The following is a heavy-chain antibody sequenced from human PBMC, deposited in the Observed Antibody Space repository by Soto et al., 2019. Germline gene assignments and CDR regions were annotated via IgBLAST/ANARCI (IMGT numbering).Heavy chain of an antibody. Sequence: SLRLSCAASGFTFSSYGMHWFRQAPCKGLEWVAVIWYDGSNKYYADSVKGRFTISRDNSKNTLYLQMNSLRAEDTAVYYCARERYIAAAATGIFGYWGQGTLVTVSS. CDR3: ARERYIAAAATGIFGY. V-gene: IGHV3-33*01. CDR2: IWYDGSNK. D-gene: IGHD6-13*01. CDR1: GFTFSSYG. J-gene: IGHJ4*02.